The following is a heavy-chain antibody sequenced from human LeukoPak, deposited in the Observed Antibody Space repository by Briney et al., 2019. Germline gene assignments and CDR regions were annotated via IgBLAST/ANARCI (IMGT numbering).Heavy chain of an antibody. Sequence: GGSLRLSCAASGFTFSSYEMNWVRQAPGKGLEWVSYISSSGSTIYYADSVKGRFTISRDNSKNTLYLQMNSLRAEDTAVYYCARVRLSRGSSSWYYFDYWGQGTLVTVSS. D-gene: IGHD6-13*01. CDR1: GFTFSSYE. J-gene: IGHJ4*02. CDR3: ARVRLSRGSSSWYYFDY. V-gene: IGHV3-48*03. CDR2: ISSSGSTI.